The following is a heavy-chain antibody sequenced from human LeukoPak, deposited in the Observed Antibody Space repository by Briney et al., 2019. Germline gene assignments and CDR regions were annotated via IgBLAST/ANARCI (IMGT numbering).Heavy chain of an antibody. CDR3: ANRLNSGYPEYDYYYYMDV. CDR1: GFTVSSNY. CDR2: IYSGGST. D-gene: IGHD3-22*01. J-gene: IGHJ6*03. V-gene: IGHV3-53*01. Sequence: GGSLRLSCAASGFTVSSNYMSWVRQAPGKGLEWVSVIYSGGSTYYADSVKGRFTISRDNSKNTLYLQMNSLRAEDTAVYYCANRLNSGYPEYDYYYYMDVWGQGTLVTVSS.